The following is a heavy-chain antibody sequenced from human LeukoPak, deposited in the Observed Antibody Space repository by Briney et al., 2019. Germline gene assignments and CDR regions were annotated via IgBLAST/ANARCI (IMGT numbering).Heavy chain of an antibody. J-gene: IGHJ4*02. CDR3: ARYYYFDY. CDR1: EFTVSSNY. Sequence: PGGSLRLSCAASEFTVSSNYMSWVRQAPGKGLEWVSVIYSGGSTYYADSVKGRFTISRDNSKNTLYLQMNSLRAEDTAVYYCARYYYFDYWGQGTLVTVSS. V-gene: IGHV3-53*01. CDR2: IYSGGST.